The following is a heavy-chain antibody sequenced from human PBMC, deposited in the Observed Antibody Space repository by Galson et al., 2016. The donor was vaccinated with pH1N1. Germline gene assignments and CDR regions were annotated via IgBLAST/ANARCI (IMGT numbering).Heavy chain of an antibody. J-gene: IGHJ4*02. CDR2: IYYSGST. Sequence: SETLSLTCTVSGGSISNSYWSWIRQPPGKGLEWIGYIYYSGSTNYNPSLKSRVTMSIDASNNQFSLNLTSVTAADTAVYFCARVGKWVQVRRGFFDYWGQGLLVTVSS. V-gene: IGHV4-59*01. CDR3: ARVGKWVQVRRGFFDY. D-gene: IGHD5-18*01. CDR1: GGSISNSY.